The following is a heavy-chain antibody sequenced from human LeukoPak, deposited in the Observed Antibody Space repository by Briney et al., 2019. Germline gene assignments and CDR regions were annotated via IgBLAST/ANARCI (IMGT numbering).Heavy chain of an antibody. D-gene: IGHD3-16*02. CDR2: ISTYNGNT. Sequence: ASVKVSCKAPGYSFPSYGISWVRQAPGQGLQWMGWISTYNGNTNYAQDFQGRVTMTTDTSTTTAYMELRSLRSDDTAVYYCARNSYDYIWGNYRTPDYWGQGTLVTVSS. J-gene: IGHJ4*02. CDR3: ARNSYDYIWGNYRTPDY. CDR1: GYSFPSYG. V-gene: IGHV1-18*04.